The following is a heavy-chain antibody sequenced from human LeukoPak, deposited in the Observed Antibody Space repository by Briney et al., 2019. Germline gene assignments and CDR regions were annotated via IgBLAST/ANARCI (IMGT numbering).Heavy chain of an antibody. CDR2: IYYSGST. CDR1: GASITSYH. J-gene: IGHJ4*02. V-gene: IGHV4-59*01. Sequence: SETLSLTCTVSGASITSYHWSWIRQPSGKGLEWIGYIYYSGSTNYNPSLKSRVTISVDTSKNQFSLKLSSVTAADTAVYYCARAEDYFDYWGQGTLVTVSS. CDR3: ARAEDYFDY.